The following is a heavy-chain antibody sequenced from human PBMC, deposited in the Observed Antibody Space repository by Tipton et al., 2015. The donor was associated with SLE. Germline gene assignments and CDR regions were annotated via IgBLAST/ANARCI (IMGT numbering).Heavy chain of an antibody. Sequence: LRLSCTVSGGSISSSSYYWGWIRQPPGKGLEWIGSIYYSGSTYYNPSLKSRVTISVDTSKNQFSLKLSSVTAADTAVYYCARQSRDFWSGSPLGYFDYWGQGTLVTVSS. V-gene: IGHV4-39*01. J-gene: IGHJ4*02. CDR1: GGSISSSSYY. CDR2: IYYSGST. D-gene: IGHD3-3*01. CDR3: ARQSRDFWSGSPLGYFDY.